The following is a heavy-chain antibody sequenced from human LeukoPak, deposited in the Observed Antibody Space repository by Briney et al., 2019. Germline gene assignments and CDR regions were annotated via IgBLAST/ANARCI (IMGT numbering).Heavy chain of an antibody. D-gene: IGHD1-26*01. V-gene: IGHV4-4*07. CDR2: IETSGYT. CDR1: GDSISTYY. CDR3: ARESAVVGATISY. Sequence: PSETLSLTCTVSGDSISTYYWSWIRQPAGKGLEWIGHIETSGYTNSNPSLKSRVTISVDSSKNQFSLRLSSVTAADTAVYYCARESAVVGATISYWGQGTLVTVSS. J-gene: IGHJ4*02.